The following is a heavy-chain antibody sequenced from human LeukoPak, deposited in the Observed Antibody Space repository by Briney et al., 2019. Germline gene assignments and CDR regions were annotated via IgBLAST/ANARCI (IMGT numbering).Heavy chain of an antibody. J-gene: IGHJ3*01. V-gene: IGHV5-51*01. D-gene: IGHD6-19*01. CDR3: AKVGTVAGTLYAAFHV. CDR1: GYIFTSYW. CDR2: IYPGDSDT. Sequence: GDSLKISCKASGYIFTSYWIVWVRQMPGKGLEWMGIIYPGDSDTRYSPSFQGQVTISADKSISTAYLQWSSLKASDTAMYYCAKVGTVAGTLYAAFHVWGQGTMVTVSS.